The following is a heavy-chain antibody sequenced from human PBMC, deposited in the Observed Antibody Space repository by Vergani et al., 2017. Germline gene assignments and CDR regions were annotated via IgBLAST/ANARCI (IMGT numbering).Heavy chain of an antibody. Sequence: QVQLVQSGAEVKKPGSSVKVSCKASGGTFSSYAISWVRQAPGQGLEWMGGIIPIFGTANYAQKFQGRVTITAVKSTSTAYMELSSLRSEDTAVYYCARRDIAARPSKYYYGMDVWGQGTTVTVSS. CDR3: ARRDIAARPSKYYYGMDV. J-gene: IGHJ6*02. CDR1: GGTFSSYA. CDR2: IIPIFGTA. D-gene: IGHD6-6*01. V-gene: IGHV1-69*06.